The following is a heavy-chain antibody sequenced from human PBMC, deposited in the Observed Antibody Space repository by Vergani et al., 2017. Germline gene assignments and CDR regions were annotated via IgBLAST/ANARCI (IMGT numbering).Heavy chain of an antibody. D-gene: IGHD2-2*02. CDR3: ARGRLLVIGVYCSSTSCYTLGNWFDP. Sequence: QVQLQQWGAGLLKPSETLSLTCAVYGGSFSGYYWSWIRQPPGKGLEWIGEINHSGSTNYNPSLKSRVTISVDTSKKQFSLKLSSVTAADTAVYYCARGRLLVIGVYCSSTSCYTLGNWFDPWGQGTLVTVSS. J-gene: IGHJ5*02. CDR1: GGSFSGYY. CDR2: INHSGST. V-gene: IGHV4-34*01.